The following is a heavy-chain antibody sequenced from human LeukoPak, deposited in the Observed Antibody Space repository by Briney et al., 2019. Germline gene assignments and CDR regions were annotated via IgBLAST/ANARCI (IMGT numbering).Heavy chain of an antibody. CDR2: IIPIFGTA. CDR1: GGIFSSYA. D-gene: IGHD6-6*01. CDR3: QAQSIAARPEGAFNI. Sequence: SVKVSYKASGGIFSSYAISWVRQAPGQGLEWMGGIIPIFGTANYAQKFQGRVTMSRDTSTSTVYMEVSSLRSEDTALYYCQAQSIAARPEGAFNIWGQGTMVTVSS. V-gene: IGHV1-69*05. J-gene: IGHJ3*02.